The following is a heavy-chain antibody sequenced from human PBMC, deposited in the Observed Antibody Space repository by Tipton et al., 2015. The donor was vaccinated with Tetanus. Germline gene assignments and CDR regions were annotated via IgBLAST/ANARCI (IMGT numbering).Heavy chain of an antibody. V-gene: IGHV3-13*01. J-gene: IGHJ4*02. CDR1: GFDFRNYD. CDR2: IGFRGNT. CDR3: VRDDSGRGLDY. Sequence: SLRLSCAASGFDFRNYDMHWVRQAPGKGLEWVSLIGFRGNTHYADSVKGRFTISRDNSGNSSYLQMSSLRDDDTAMYYCVRDDSGRGLDYWGKGTLVTVSS. D-gene: IGHD3-10*01.